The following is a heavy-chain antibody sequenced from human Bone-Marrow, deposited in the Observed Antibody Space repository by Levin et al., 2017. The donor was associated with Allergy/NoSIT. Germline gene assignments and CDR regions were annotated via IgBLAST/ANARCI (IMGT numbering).Heavy chain of an antibody. CDR1: GGSISSSNW. J-gene: IGHJ4*02. D-gene: IGHD3-22*01. Sequence: PGGSLRLSCAVSGGSISSSNWWSWVRQPPGKGLEWLGEIYHSGSTNYNPSLKSRVTISVDKSKNQFSLKLSSVTAADTAVYYCARVTTGTTGYYDSSGYYPLLDYWGQGTLVTVSS. V-gene: IGHV4-4*02. CDR2: IYHSGST. CDR3: ARVTTGTTGYYDSSGYYPLLDY.